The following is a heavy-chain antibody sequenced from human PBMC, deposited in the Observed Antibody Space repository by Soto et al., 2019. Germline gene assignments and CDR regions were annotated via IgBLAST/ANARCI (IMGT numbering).Heavy chain of an antibody. CDR2: IYPGDSDT. V-gene: IGHV5-51*01. J-gene: IGHJ4*02. CDR1: GYTFTTYW. Sequence: GESLKISCKGSGYTFTTYWIGWVRQMPGKGLEWMGIIYPGDSDTTYSPSFQGQVTISADKSISTAYLQWNSLKASDSAMYYCGRLDSSYYFDYWGQGTLVTVSS. CDR3: GRLDSSYYFDY. D-gene: IGHD3-22*01.